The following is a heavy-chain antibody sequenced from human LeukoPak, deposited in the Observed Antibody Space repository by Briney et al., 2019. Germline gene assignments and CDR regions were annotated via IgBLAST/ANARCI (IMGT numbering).Heavy chain of an antibody. J-gene: IGHJ4*02. CDR1: GGSISSYY. CDR2: IYYSGST. V-gene: IGHV4-59*01. D-gene: IGHD3-3*01. Sequence: SETLSLTCTVSGGSISSYYWSWIRQPAGKGLEWNGYIYYSGSTNYNPSLKSRVTISVDTSKNQFSLKLSSVTAADTAVYYCARVRDDFWSGPSAYFDYWGQGTLVTVSS. CDR3: ARVRDDFWSGPSAYFDY.